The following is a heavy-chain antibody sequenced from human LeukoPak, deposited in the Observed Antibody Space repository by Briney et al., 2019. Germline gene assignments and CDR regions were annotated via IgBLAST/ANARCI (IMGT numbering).Heavy chain of an antibody. D-gene: IGHD2-2*01. Sequence: SETLSLTCSVSGGFISSYYWSWIRQPAGKGLEWIGRIYSSGTTNYSPSLKSRVTMSVDTSKNQFSLRLSSVTAADTAVYFCTRDIVLPTAYWYFDLWGRGTWSLSPQ. V-gene: IGHV4-4*07. CDR1: GGFISSYY. CDR3: TRDIVLPTAYWYFDL. CDR2: IYSSGTT. J-gene: IGHJ2*01.